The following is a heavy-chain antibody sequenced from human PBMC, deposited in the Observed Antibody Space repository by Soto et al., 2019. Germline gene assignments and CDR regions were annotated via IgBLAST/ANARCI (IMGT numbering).Heavy chain of an antibody. CDR2: ISDSDGGT. V-gene: IGHV3-23*01. Sequence: GSLRLSCAASGFAFSAYAMTWVRQAPGKGLEWVSDISDSDGGTHYADSVKGRFTISRGNAKNTLYLQMDRLRVEDAAVYYCAKGRTFFDFWGQGTLVTVSS. J-gene: IGHJ4*02. CDR3: AKGRTFFDF. CDR1: GFAFSAYA.